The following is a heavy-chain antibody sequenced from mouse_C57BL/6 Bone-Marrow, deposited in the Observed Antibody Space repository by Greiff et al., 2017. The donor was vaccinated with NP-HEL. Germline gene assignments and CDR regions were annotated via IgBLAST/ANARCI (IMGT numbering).Heavy chain of an antibody. J-gene: IGHJ2*01. CDR3: ARAPVTTVVAGFDY. CDR2: IYPGDGDT. Sequence: VKLQQSGAELVKPGASVKISCKASGYAFSSYWMNWVKQRPGKGLEWIGQIYPGDGDTNYNGKFKGKATLTADKSSSTAYMQLSSLTSEDSAVYFCARAPVTTVVAGFDYWGQGTTLTVSS. V-gene: IGHV1-80*01. CDR1: GYAFSSYW. D-gene: IGHD1-1*01.